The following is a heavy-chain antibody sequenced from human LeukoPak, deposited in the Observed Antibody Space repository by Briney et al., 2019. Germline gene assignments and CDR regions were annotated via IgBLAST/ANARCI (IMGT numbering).Heavy chain of an antibody. D-gene: IGHD6-19*01. J-gene: IGHJ4*02. V-gene: IGHV4-61*10. CDR3: ARSPGSGWNYYFDY. CDR2: IYDDATT. CDR1: GGSISSGSYY. Sequence: SETLSLTCTVSGGSISSGSYYWSWIRQPAGKGLEWIGYIYDDATTNYNPSLSRRLTMSLDRSKNHFSLNLKYVTAADSAVYYCARSPGSGWNYYFDYWGQGALVTVSS.